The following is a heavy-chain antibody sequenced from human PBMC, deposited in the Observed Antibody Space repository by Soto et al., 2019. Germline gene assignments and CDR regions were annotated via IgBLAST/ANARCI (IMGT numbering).Heavy chain of an antibody. J-gene: IGHJ4*02. Sequence: QVQLVQSGTEVKKPGASVNVSCKAFGYTFTSYGFRWVRQVPGQGLEWLGWISACNGDTQYAQTMKGRLTVTTDTSTTTVHMELRSLTPADTAGYDCAREAGWQRMVPYDWGQGTLVTVS. CDR3: AREAGWQRMVPYD. CDR1: GYTFTSYG. CDR2: ISACNGDT. D-gene: IGHD6-25*01. V-gene: IGHV1-18*04.